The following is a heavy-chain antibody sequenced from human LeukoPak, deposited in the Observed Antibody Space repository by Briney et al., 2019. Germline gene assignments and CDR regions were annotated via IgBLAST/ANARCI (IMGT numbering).Heavy chain of an antibody. CDR3: ARGLYCSGNRCSFFDY. CDR1: GFTFSTYW. V-gene: IGHV3-7*01. CDR2: IKQDGGDK. J-gene: IGHJ4*02. Sequence: GGSLRLSCAASGFTFSTYWMNWVRQAPGKGLEWVANIKQDGGDKYYVDSVKGRFTISRDNAKNSLYLQMNSLRAEDTAVHYCARGLYCSGNRCSFFDYWGQGTLVTVSS. D-gene: IGHD2-15*01.